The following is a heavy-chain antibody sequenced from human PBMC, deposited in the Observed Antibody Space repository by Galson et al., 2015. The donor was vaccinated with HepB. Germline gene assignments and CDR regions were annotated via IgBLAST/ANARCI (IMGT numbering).Heavy chain of an antibody. CDR3: ARDGLLWGWDFWSGENWFDP. Sequence: SVKVSCKASGYTFTSYDITWARQAPGQGLEWMGWINAGNGNTKYSQKFQGRVTITRDTSASTAYMELSSLRSEDTAVYYCARDGLLWGWDFWSGENWFDPWGQGTLVTVSS. V-gene: IGHV1-3*01. D-gene: IGHD3-3*01. CDR1: GYTFTSYD. CDR2: INAGNGNT. J-gene: IGHJ5*02.